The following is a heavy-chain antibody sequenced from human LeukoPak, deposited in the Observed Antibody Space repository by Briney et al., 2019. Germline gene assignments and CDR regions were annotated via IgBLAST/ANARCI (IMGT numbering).Heavy chain of an antibody. J-gene: IGHJ6*02. D-gene: IGHD2-15*01. V-gene: IGHV3-13*01. CDR3: ARGSCSSRSCYKRVNGLDV. Sequence: GGSLRLSCAASGFTFSNYDMHWVRQATGKGLEWVSAFHTAGDIHYSGSVKGRFATSREDAKNSFYLQMNNLRAGDRAGYYCARGSCSSRSCYKRVNGLDVWGQGTPVTVSS. CDR1: GFTFSNYD. CDR2: FHTAGDI.